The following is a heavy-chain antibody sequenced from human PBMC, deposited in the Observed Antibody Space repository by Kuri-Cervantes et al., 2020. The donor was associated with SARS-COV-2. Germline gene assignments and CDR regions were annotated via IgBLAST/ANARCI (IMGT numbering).Heavy chain of an antibody. J-gene: IGHJ4*02. CDR2: ISYSGTYT. V-gene: IGHV3-11*05. D-gene: IGHD4-17*01. Sequence: GGSLRLSCVASGFAFEDYAMHWVRQVPGKGLEWISYISYSGTYTKYTDSVKGRFSVSRDNTENSLVLQMDSLRAEDTAIYYCARDSAWANGDNSYYFDYWGQGTLVTVSS. CDR1: GFAFEDYA. CDR3: ARDSAWANGDNSYYFDY.